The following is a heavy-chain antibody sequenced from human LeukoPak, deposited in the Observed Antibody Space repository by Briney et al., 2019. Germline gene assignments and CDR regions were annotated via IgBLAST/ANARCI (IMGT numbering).Heavy chain of an antibody. CDR1: GFTFSDHF. D-gene: IGHD6-19*01. CDR2: SRNKAKSYTT. Sequence: PGGSLRLSCAVSGFTFSDHFLAWVRQAPGKGLEWVGRSRNKAKSYTTEYAASVKGRFTISRDDSKNSLYLQMNSLKTADTAVYYCVRVGSVAGSDYLDYWGQGTLVTVSS. J-gene: IGHJ4*02. CDR3: VRVGSVAGSDYLDY. V-gene: IGHV3-72*01.